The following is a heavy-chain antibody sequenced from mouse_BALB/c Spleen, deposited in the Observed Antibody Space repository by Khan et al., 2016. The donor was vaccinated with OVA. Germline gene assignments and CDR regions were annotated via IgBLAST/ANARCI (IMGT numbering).Heavy chain of an antibody. CDR1: GFNIKDTY. V-gene: IGHV14-3*02. CDR3: GHPPYDPRYFDV. CDR2: IAPANGNT. J-gene: IGHJ1*01. D-gene: IGHD2-3*01. Sequence: VQLKESGAELAKPGASVKLSCTASGFNIKDTYIHWVRQRPEQGLVWIGSIAPANGNTKYDPKFQDKATITADTSSNTAYLRLSSLTSEDSAVFYCGHPPYDPRYFDVWGAGTTVTVAS.